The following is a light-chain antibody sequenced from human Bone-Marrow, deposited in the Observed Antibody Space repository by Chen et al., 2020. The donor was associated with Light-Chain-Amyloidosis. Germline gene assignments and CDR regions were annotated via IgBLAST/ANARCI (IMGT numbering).Light chain of an antibody. V-gene: IGKV1-39*01. Sequence: DIRMTQSPSHLPASVGDRVTITCRASQSISNYLNWYQQKQGKAPRVLIYNAFSLQSGVPSRFSGDRSGTEFTLTISNLQVEDFASYYCQQSYNTPYTFGHGDQAGDQT. CDR3: QQSYNTPYT. J-gene: IGKJ2*01. CDR1: QSISNY. CDR2: NAF.